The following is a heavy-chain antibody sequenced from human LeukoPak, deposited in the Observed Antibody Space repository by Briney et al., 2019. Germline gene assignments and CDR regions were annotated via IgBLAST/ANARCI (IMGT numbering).Heavy chain of an antibody. J-gene: IGHJ4*02. CDR2: INCNSGGT. D-gene: IGHD4-17*01. V-gene: IGHV1-2*02. Sequence: ASVKVSCKASGYRFTENYVHWLRQAPGQGPEWMGCINCNSGGTYYALKFQGRVTLTRDTFISTAYLNLTDLTSDDTAVYYCARRGGHYNNAYGMPRGQGTLATVSP. CDR3: ARRGGHYNNAYGMP. CDR1: GYRFTENY.